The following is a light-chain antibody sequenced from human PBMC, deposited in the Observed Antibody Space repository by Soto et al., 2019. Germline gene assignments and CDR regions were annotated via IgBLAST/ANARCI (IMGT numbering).Light chain of an antibody. V-gene: IGKV3-11*01. CDR3: QQRSNWPAT. CDR1: QSVSSY. CDR2: DAS. J-gene: IGKJ5*01. Sequence: EIVLTQSPATLSLSPGERATLSCRASQSVSSYLAWYQQKPGQAPRLLNYDASNRAPGIPARFSGSGSGTDFTLTISSLEPEDFAVYYCQQRSNWPATFGQGTRLEIK.